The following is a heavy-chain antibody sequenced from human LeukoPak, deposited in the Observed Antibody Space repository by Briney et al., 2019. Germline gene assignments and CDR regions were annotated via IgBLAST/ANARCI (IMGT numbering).Heavy chain of an antibody. CDR3: AKDRPVLMVYATSPHYFDY. J-gene: IGHJ4*02. D-gene: IGHD2-8*01. Sequence: GSLRLSSAAPGFTFSSTAMSWVRQAPGKGREWVSAIIGSGGTTYNADSVKGRFTISRDNSKNTLYLQMNSMRAEDPAVYYCAKDRPVLMVYATSPHYFDYWGQGTLVTVSS. CDR1: GFTFSSTA. V-gene: IGHV3-23*01. CDR2: IIGSGGTT.